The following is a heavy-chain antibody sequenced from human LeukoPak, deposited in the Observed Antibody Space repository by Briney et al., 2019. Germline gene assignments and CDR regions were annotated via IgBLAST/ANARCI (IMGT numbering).Heavy chain of an antibody. CDR3: ARVIVGATTRTRWFDP. CDR1: GGSISSYY. D-gene: IGHD1-26*01. J-gene: IGHJ5*02. Sequence: KSSETLSLTCTDSGGSISSYYWSWIRQPPGKGLEWVGYIYYSGSTNYNPSLKSRVTISVDTSKNQFSLKLSSVTAADTAVYYCARVIVGATTRTRWFDPWGQGTLVAVSS. V-gene: IGHV4-59*08. CDR2: IYYSGST.